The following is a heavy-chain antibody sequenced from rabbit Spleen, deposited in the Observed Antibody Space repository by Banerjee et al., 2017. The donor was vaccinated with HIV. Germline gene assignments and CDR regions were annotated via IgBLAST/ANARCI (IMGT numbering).Heavy chain of an antibody. CDR2: IQIKTDNT. CDR1: GFSFSGSFY. CDR3: VREYNDYSNWDL. V-gene: IGHV1S45*01. Sequence: QEQLVESGGGLVQPEGSLTLTCTASGFSFSGSFYMYWVRQAPGKGLELVAKIQIKTDNTYYASWAKGRFTISKASSTTVTLQMTSLTAADTATYFCVREYNDYSNWDLWGPGTLVTVS. D-gene: IGHD2-1*01. J-gene: IGHJ4*01.